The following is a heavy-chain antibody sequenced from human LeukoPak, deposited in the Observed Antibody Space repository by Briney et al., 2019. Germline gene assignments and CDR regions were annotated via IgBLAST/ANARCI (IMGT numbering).Heavy chain of an antibody. D-gene: IGHD6-13*01. J-gene: IGHJ4*02. CDR3: ARTLYSSSWFFDY. CDR1: GGSFSNYY. Sequence: SETLSLTCAVYGGSFSNYYWSWIRQPPGKGLEWIGEINDSGTINYNPSLMSRVTISVDTSKNQFSLKLSSVTAADTAVYYCARTLYSSSWFFDYWGQGTLVTVSS. V-gene: IGHV4-34*01. CDR2: INDSGTI.